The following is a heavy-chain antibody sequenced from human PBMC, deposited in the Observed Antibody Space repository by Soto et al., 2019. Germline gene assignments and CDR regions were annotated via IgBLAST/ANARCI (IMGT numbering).Heavy chain of an antibody. D-gene: IGHD3-10*01. J-gene: IGHJ4*02. CDR2: IYYSGST. CDR3: ARGYGLGSYYRGYYFDY. V-gene: IGHV4-30-4*01. CDR1: GGSISSGDYY. Sequence: QVQLQESGPGLVKPSQTLSLTCTVSGGSISSGDYYWSWIRQPPGKGLEWIGHIYYSGSTYHNPSLQXRLTLSXXTSKNQVSLKMSSVTAADTAVYYWARGYGLGSYYRGYYFDYWGQGTLVTVSS.